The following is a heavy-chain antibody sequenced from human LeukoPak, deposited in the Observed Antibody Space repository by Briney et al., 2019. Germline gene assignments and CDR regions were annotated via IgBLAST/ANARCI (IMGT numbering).Heavy chain of an antibody. CDR2: ISGGGDST. J-gene: IGHJ4*02. V-gene: IGHV3-23*01. CDR3: AKDQRGYNKPSDY. CDR1: GLTFSNYA. D-gene: IGHD5-18*01. Sequence: GGSLRLSCAASGLTFSNYAMNWVRQAPGKGLEWVSGISGGGDSTDYVDSVKGRFTISRDNSKNTLSLQMNTLRAEDTAVYYCAKDQRGYNKPSDYWGQGTLVTVSS.